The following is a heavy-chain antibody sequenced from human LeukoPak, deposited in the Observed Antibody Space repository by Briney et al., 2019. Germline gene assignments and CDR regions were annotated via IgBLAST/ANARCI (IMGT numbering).Heavy chain of an antibody. Sequence: GGSLRLSCAASGFTFSADSMNWVRQAPGKGLEYISTVTNNGGHTYYANSVKGRFTISRDNSKNTLYLQMGSLRAEDMAVYYCARTSYGDYTPSAFDFWGQGTMVTVSS. V-gene: IGHV3-64*01. J-gene: IGHJ3*01. D-gene: IGHD4-17*01. CDR3: ARTSYGDYTPSAFDF. CDR2: VTNNGGHT. CDR1: GFTFSADS.